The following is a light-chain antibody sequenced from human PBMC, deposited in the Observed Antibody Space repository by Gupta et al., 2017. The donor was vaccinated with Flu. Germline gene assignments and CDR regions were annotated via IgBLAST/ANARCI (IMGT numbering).Light chain of an antibody. CDR2: EVS. J-gene: IGLJ2*01. Sequence: ALTQPPSASGSPGQSVTISCTGTSSDVGGYNYVSWYQQHPGKAPKLMIYEVSKRPSGVPDRFSGSKSGNTASLTVSGLQAEDEADYYCSSYAGRLVFGGGTKLTV. CDR1: SSDVGGYNY. CDR3: SSYAGRLV. V-gene: IGLV2-8*01.